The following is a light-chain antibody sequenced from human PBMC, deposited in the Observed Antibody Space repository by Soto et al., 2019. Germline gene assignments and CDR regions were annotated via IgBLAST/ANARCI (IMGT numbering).Light chain of an antibody. CDR3: QKYGSPWT. CDR2: AAS. V-gene: IGKV3-20*01. Sequence: EIVLAQSPGTLSLSPGERATLSCRASQSVSSNYLAWYQRQPGQAPRLLIYAASSRATGIPYSCSGSGSGTDFTLTISRLEPEDFAVYYYQKYGSPWTFGQGTKVEIK. J-gene: IGKJ1*01. CDR1: QSVSSNY.